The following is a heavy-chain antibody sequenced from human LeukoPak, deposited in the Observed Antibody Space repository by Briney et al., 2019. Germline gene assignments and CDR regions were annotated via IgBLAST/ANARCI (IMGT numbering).Heavy chain of an antibody. CDR3: TTWLNYYDGSDHHHGDY. CDR1: GFLHSMSL. D-gene: IGHD3-22*01. V-gene: IGHV3-15*01. Sequence: PGGSLRHLCSASGFLHSMSLMLLVRQAPGKGLECVGRIKGKTEGGTTDYAAPLKGRFTISRDDSTNTLYLQMSTLRAEDTAIYYCTTWLNYYDGSDHHHGDYWGQGTLVTVSS. CDR2: IKGKTEGGTT. J-gene: IGHJ4*02.